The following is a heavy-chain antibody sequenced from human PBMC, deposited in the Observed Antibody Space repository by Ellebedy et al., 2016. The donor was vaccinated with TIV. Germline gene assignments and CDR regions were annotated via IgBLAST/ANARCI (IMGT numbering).Heavy chain of an antibody. J-gene: IGHJ4*02. CDR3: AGPYRSRQDY. D-gene: IGHD3-16*02. CDR1: GASVSSAY. V-gene: IGHV4-59*02. CDR2: IYNSVTT. Sequence: MPSETLSLTCTVSGASVSSAYWTWIRQPPGKGLEWIGYIYNSVTTNYNPSLKTRVTISVDTSKNQFSLKLTSVTAEETAVYYCAGPYRSRQDYWGQGLLVTVSA.